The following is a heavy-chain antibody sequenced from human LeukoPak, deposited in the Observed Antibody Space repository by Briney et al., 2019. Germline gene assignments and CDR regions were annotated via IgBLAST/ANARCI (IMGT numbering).Heavy chain of an antibody. J-gene: IGHJ4*02. CDR1: GFTFSSYA. V-gene: IGHV3-23*01. CDR3: AKDLVSYYDFWSGYSVDY. D-gene: IGHD3-3*01. CDR2: ISGSGGNT. Sequence: SGGSLRLSCAASGFTFSSYAMSWVRQAPRGGLEWVSAISGSGGNTYYADSVKGRFTISRDNSKNTLYLQMNSLRAEDTAVYYCAKDLVSYYDFWSGYSVDYWGQGTLVTVSS.